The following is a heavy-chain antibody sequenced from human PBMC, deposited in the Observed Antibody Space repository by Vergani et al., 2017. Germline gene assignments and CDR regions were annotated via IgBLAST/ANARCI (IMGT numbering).Heavy chain of an antibody. V-gene: IGHV4-59*01. CDR1: GGSLINYY. CDR2: IYSSGST. J-gene: IGHJ4*02. Sequence: QVQLQESGPGLVKPSETLSLTCTVSGGSLINYYWSWVRQPPGKGLEWIGYIYSSGSTTYSPSLKSRLTMSVDPSKNQFSLTLRSVTLADTAVYYCARTIGHCSNSNCYNLAYWGQGTLVTVSS. CDR3: ARTIGHCSNSNCYNLAY. D-gene: IGHD2-2*02.